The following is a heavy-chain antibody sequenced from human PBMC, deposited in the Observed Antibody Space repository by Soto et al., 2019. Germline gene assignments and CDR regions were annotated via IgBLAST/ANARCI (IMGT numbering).Heavy chain of an antibody. D-gene: IGHD3-9*01. CDR2: INHSGST. J-gene: IGHJ4*02. Sequence: SETLSLTCAVYGGSFSGYYWSWIRQPPGKGLEWIGEINHSGSTNYNPSLKSRVTISVDTSKNQFSLKLSSVTAADTAVYYCARGKISVFSDYWGQGTLVTVPQ. CDR1: GGSFSGYY. V-gene: IGHV4-34*01. CDR3: ARGKISVFSDY.